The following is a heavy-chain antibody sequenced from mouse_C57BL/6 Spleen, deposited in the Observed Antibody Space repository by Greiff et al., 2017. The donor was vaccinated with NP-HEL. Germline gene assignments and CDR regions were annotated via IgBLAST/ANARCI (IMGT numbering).Heavy chain of an antibody. J-gene: IGHJ2*01. Sequence: EVQRVESGGGLVKPGGSLKLSCAASGFTFSSYAMSWVRQTPEKRLEWVATISDGGSYTYYPDNVKGRFTISRDNAKNNLYLQMSHLKSEDTAMYYCARDHFGGGGFFDYWGQGTTLTVSS. D-gene: IGHD1-1*02. CDR1: GFTFSSYA. CDR2: ISDGGSYT. V-gene: IGHV5-4*01. CDR3: ARDHFGGGGFFDY.